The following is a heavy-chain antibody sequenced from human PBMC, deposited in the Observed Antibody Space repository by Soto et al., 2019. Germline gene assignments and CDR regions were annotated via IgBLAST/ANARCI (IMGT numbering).Heavy chain of an antibody. V-gene: IGHV3-74*01. CDR2: INSDGTRT. CDR3: ARVAVGYYYMDV. J-gene: IGHJ6*03. CDR1: GFTFSNYW. Sequence: GGSLRLSCAASGFTFSNYWMHWVRQAPGKGLVWVSRINSDGTRTNYADSVKGRFTISRDNAENTLYLQMNSLTAEDTAVYYCARVAVGYYYMDVWGKGTTVTVSS.